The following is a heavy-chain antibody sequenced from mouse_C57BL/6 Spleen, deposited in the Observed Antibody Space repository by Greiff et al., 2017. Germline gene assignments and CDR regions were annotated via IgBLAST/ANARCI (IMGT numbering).Heavy chain of an antibody. CDR2: ISDGGSYT. V-gene: IGHV5-4*01. J-gene: IGHJ2*01. Sequence: EVQLVESGGGLVKPGGSLKLSCAASGFTFSSYAMSWVRQTPEKRLEWVATISDGGSYTYYPDNVKGRFTISRDNAKNHLYLQMSHLKAEDTAMYYCARREFFGYWGQGTTLTVSS. CDR1: GFTFSSYA. CDR3: ARREFFGY.